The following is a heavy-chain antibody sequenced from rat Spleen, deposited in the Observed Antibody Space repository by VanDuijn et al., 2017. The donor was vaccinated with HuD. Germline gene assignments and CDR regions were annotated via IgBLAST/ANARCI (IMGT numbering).Heavy chain of an antibody. CDR2: ISSGGGAT. CDR3: AGQYYGYTD. D-gene: IGHD1-6*01. J-gene: IGHJ3*01. V-gene: IGHV5-25*01. CDR1: GFNFSSFP. Sequence: EVQLVESGGGLVQPGRSLKLSCAASGFNFSSFPMAWVRQAPKKGLEWVATISSGGGATYYSDSVKGRFTISRDNANSILYLQMDSLRSEDTATYFCAGQYYGYTDWGQGTLVTVSS.